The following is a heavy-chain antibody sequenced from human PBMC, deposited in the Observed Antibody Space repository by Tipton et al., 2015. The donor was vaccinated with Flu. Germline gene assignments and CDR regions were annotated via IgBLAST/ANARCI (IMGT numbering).Heavy chain of an antibody. Sequence: TLSLTCTISGDSISSDYYWGWIRQPPGKGLEWIGNIFRTGSTYRNSSLKSRATILIDTSKNQFSLKVFSVTAADTAVYYCARHTGDSVRGVIDYWGQGTLVTVSS. J-gene: IGHJ4*02. V-gene: IGHV4-38-2*02. CDR2: IFRTGST. D-gene: IGHD3-10*02. CDR3: ARHTGDSVRGVIDY. CDR1: GDSISSDYY.